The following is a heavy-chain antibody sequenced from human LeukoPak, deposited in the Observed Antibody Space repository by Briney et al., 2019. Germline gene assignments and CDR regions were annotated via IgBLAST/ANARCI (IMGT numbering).Heavy chain of an antibody. D-gene: IGHD3-9*01. Sequence: ASETLSLTCSVSGGSISRSGYVWAWIRQAPGKGMDWIGTISASGSTHYNPSLKSRVIMSVDTSKNQFSLRLNSVTAADTAVYYCARLLARNTGYFVTLDIWGQGTMVTVSS. CDR1: GGSISRSGYV. CDR3: ARLLARNTGYFVTLDI. J-gene: IGHJ3*02. V-gene: IGHV4-39*01. CDR2: ISASGST.